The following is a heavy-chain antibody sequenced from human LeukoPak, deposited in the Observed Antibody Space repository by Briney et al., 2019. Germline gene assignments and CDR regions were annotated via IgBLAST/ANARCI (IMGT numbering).Heavy chain of an antibody. J-gene: IGHJ4*02. D-gene: IGHD6-19*01. CDR2: IYYSGST. V-gene: IGHV4-30-4*01. Sequence: SETLSLTCTVSGGSISSGDYYWSWIRQPPGKGLEWIGYIYYSGSTYYNPSLKSRVTISVDTSKNQFSLKLSSVTAADTAVYYCARFSSESGWGDYFDYWGQGTLVTVSS. CDR3: ARFSSESGWGDYFDY. CDR1: GGSISSGDYY.